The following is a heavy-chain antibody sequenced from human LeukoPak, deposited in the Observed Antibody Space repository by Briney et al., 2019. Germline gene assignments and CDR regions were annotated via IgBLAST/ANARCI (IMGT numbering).Heavy chain of an antibody. V-gene: IGHV3-23*01. D-gene: IGHD3-10*01. CDR1: GFTFSSYA. CDR3: ARVEGAVYISRGWFDP. Sequence: GGSLRLSCAASGFTFSSYAMSWVRQAPGKGLEWVSSITDSGSGTYYADSVKGRFTISRDNSKNTLYLQMNSLRAGDTALYYCARVEGAVYISRGWFDPWGQGTLVTVSS. CDR2: ITDSGSGT. J-gene: IGHJ5*02.